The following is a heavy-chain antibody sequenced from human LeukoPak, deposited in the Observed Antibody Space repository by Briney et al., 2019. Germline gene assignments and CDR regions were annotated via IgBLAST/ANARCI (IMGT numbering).Heavy chain of an antibody. CDR2: INPNSGGT. CDR1: GYTFTGYY. CDR3: ARITKYYYDSSGPKGAFDI. D-gene: IGHD3-22*01. J-gene: IGHJ3*02. V-gene: IGHV1-2*02. Sequence: ASVRVSCKASGYTFTGYYMHWVRQTPGQGLEWMGWINPNSGGTNYAQKFQGRVTMTRDTSISTAHMELSRLRSDDTAVYYCARITKYYYDSSGPKGAFDIWGQGTMVTVSS.